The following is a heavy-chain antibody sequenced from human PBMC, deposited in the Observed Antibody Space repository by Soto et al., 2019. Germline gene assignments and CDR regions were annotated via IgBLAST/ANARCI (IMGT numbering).Heavy chain of an antibody. Sequence: PGGSLRLSCAASGFTFSNYAMNWVRQAPGKGLEWVSGISGSGGSTFYAGSVKGRFTISRDNSNNTLRLQMNSLKDEDTAVYYCAKRIPLDARGYYYYGMDAWGQGTPVTVS. J-gene: IGHJ6*02. CDR3: AKRIPLDARGYYYYGMDA. V-gene: IGHV3-23*01. CDR1: GFTFSNYA. D-gene: IGHD2-15*01. CDR2: ISGSGGST.